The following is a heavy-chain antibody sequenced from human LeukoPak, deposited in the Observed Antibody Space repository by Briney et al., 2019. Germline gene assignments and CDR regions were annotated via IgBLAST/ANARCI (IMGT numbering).Heavy chain of an antibody. J-gene: IGHJ4*02. D-gene: IGHD3-10*01. CDR2: IYYSGST. CDR1: GGSISSYY. V-gene: IGHV4-59*01. CDR3: ASITMVRGVIFDY. Sequence: SETLCLTCTVSGGSISSYYWSWIRQPPGKGLEWIGYIYYSGSTNYNPSLKSRVTISVDTSKNQFSLKLSSVTAADTAVYYCASITMVRGVIFDYWGQGTLVTVSS.